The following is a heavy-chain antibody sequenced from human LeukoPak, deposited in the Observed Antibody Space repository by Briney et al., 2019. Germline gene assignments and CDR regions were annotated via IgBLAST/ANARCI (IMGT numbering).Heavy chain of an antibody. J-gene: IGHJ4*01. CDR1: GFTFDDYA. Sequence: GGSLRLSCAASGFTFDDYATHWVRQAPGKGLEWVSLISWDGGSTYYADSVKGRFTISRDNAKNSLYLQMNSLRAEDTSVYYCARDVNWNYCDYWGHGTLVTVSS. V-gene: IGHV3-43D*03. D-gene: IGHD1-20*01. CDR2: ISWDGGST. CDR3: ARDVNWNYCDY.